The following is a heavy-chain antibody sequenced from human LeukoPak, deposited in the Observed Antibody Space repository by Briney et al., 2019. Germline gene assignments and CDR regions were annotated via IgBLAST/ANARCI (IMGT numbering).Heavy chain of an antibody. D-gene: IGHD6-13*01. Sequence: GGSLRLSCAASGFTFSSYGMHWVRQAPGKGLEWVAVIWYDGSNKYYADSVKGRFTISRDNSKNTLYLQMNSLRAEDTAVYYCARQLAAYSSSWYSRGNWFDPWGQGTLVTVSS. CDR2: IWYDGSNK. CDR3: ARQLAAYSSSWYSRGNWFDP. V-gene: IGHV3-33*01. CDR1: GFTFSSYG. J-gene: IGHJ5*02.